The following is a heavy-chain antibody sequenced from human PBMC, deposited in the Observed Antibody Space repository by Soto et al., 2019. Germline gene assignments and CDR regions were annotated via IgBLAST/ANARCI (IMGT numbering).Heavy chain of an antibody. CDR3: AKRIAAAGTHYYFDY. J-gene: IGHJ4*02. CDR1: GYTFTNYF. D-gene: IGHD6-13*01. V-gene: IGHV1-46*01. CDR2: INLTADRT. Sequence: GASVKVSCKASGYTFTNYFIHWVRQAPGQGLEWMGIINLTADRTTYAQKFQGRVTMTRDTSTSTVYMDLTSLRSEDTAVYYCAKRIAAAGTHYYFDYWGQGTLVTVSS.